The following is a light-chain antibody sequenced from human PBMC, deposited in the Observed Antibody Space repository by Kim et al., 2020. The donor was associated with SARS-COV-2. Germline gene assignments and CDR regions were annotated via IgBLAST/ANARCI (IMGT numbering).Light chain of an antibody. Sequence: ATINCKSSQSVLYSSNNKNYLAWYQQKPGPPPKLLIYWAPTRDSGVPDRFSGSGSGTDFTLTISSLQAEDVAVYYCQQYYSTPYSFGQGTKLEI. CDR2: WAP. CDR1: QSVLYSSNNKNY. J-gene: IGKJ2*03. CDR3: QQYYSTPYS. V-gene: IGKV4-1*01.